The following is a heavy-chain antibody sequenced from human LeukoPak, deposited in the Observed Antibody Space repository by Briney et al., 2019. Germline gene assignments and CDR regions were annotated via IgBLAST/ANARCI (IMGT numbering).Heavy chain of an antibody. CDR2: INPDESDK. V-gene: IGHV3-74*01. D-gene: IGHD3-10*02. J-gene: IGHJ5*01. CDR3: ARDRVATIFTYHPMFDS. Sequence: GGSLRLSCAASRFTFCVHWMHWVRDAPGKGVEWVSRINPDESDKAYADSVKGRFTISRDNAKSTLYLQMNSLRVEDTAVYYCARDRVATIFTYHPMFDSWGPGTLVTVSS. CDR1: RFTFCVHW.